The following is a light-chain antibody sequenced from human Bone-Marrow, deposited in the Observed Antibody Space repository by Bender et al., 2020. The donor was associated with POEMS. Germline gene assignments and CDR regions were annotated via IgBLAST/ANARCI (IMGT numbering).Light chain of an antibody. Sequence: QSALTQPASLSGSPGQSITISCLGTSTDVGVYDLVSWYQEHPGEAPKLMIHDVSNRPSGVSNRFSGFKSDKTAYLTITGLQAEDEALYYCSSYTTSGTLVFGGGTKLTVL. CDR3: SSYTTSGTLV. V-gene: IGLV2-14*01. CDR1: STDVGVYDL. CDR2: DVS. J-gene: IGLJ2*01.